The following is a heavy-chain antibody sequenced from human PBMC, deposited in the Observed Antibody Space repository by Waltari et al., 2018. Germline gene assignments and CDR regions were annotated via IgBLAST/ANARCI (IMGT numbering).Heavy chain of an antibody. CDR1: GYSISSGYY. D-gene: IGHD2-15*01. Sequence: QVQLQESGPGLVKPSETLSLTCTVSGYSISSGYYWGWIRQPPGKGLEWIGSIYHSGSTYYNPSLKSRVTISVDTSKNQFSLKLSSVTAADTAVYYCARDYCSGGSCYWVDYWGQGTLVTSPQ. CDR2: IYHSGST. V-gene: IGHV4-38-2*02. J-gene: IGHJ4*02. CDR3: ARDYCSGGSCYWVDY.